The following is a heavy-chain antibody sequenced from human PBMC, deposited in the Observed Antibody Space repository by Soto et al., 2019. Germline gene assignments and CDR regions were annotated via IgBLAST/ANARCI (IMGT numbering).Heavy chain of an antibody. Sequence: LVESGGGVVQPGTSLRLSCAASGFRFKSFVMHWVRQVPGKGLQWVALTSYDGNTKYYGDSVQGRFIVSRDNSKNTLDLQMDSLRLEDTALYYYARWGTTGGLDLWGQGTLVSVSS. V-gene: IGHV3-30*19. CDR3: ARWGTTGGLDL. CDR2: TSYDGNTK. CDR1: GFRFKSFV. J-gene: IGHJ5*02. D-gene: IGHD3-16*01.